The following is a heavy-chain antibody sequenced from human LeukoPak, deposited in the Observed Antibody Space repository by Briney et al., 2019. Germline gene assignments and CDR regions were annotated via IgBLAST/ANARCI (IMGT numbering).Heavy chain of an antibody. CDR2: IYHSGST. CDR1: GYSISSGYY. J-gene: IGHJ3*02. Sequence: RSSETLSLTCTVSGYSISSGYYWGWIRQPPGKGLEWIGSIYHSGSTYYNPSLKSRVTISVDTSKNQFSLKLSSVTAADTAVYYCARVYGSGYDFRGAFDIWGQGTMVTVSS. D-gene: IGHD5-12*01. CDR3: ARVYGSGYDFRGAFDI. V-gene: IGHV4-38-2*02.